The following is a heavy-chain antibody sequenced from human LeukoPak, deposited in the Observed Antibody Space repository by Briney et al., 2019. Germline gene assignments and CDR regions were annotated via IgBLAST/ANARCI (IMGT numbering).Heavy chain of an antibody. D-gene: IGHD1/OR15-1a*01. CDR2: ISGSGGGP. Sequence: PGGSLRLSCAASGLTFSSYAMTWVRQAPGKGLEWVSTISGSGGGPSYADSVKGRFTISRDNSKNTLYLHMNSLRAEDTAAYYCAKDYRAGATRWFDPWGQGTLVTVSS. J-gene: IGHJ5*02. CDR3: AKDYRAGATRWFDP. V-gene: IGHV3-23*01. CDR1: GLTFSSYA.